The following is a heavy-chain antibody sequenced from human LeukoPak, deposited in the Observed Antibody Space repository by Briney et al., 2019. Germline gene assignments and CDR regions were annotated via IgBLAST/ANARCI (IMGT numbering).Heavy chain of an antibody. D-gene: IGHD5-18*01. V-gene: IGHV3-30*02. Sequence: GGSLRLSCAASGFTFSSYGMHWVRQAPGKGLEWVALIRYDGSNKYYADSVKGRFTISRDNSKNTLYLQMNSLRAEDTAVYYCAKGRGYSYGIDYWGQGTLVTVSS. CDR1: GFTFSSYG. CDR3: AKGRGYSYGIDY. CDR2: IRYDGSNK. J-gene: IGHJ4*02.